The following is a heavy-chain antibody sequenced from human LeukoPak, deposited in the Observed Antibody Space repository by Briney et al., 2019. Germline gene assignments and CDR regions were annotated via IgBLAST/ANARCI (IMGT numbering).Heavy chain of an antibody. CDR2: INPNSGGT. D-gene: IGHD1-26*01. J-gene: IGHJ6*03. V-gene: IGHV1-2*04. CDR3: ARGGEPPPYYYYYYMDV. Sequence: ASVKVSCKASGYTFTGYYMHWVRQAPGQGLEWMGWINPNSGGTDYAQKFQGWVTMTGDTSISTAYIELSRLRSDDTAVYYCARGGEPPPYYYYYYMDVWGKGTTVTVSS. CDR1: GYTFTGYY.